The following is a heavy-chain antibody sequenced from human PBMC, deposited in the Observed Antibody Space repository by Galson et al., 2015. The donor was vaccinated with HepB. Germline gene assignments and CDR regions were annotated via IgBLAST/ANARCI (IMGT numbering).Heavy chain of an antibody. CDR1: GYTFTSYY. CDR2: INPSGGST. J-gene: IGHJ4*02. D-gene: IGHD6-13*01. Sequence: SVKVSCKASGYTFTSYYMHWVRQAPGQGLEWMGIINPSGGSTSYAQKLQGRVTMTRNTSTSTVYMELSSLRSEDTAVYYCARDQATGIAAASPFDYWGQGTLVTVSS. CDR3: ARDQATGIAAASPFDY. V-gene: IGHV1-46*03.